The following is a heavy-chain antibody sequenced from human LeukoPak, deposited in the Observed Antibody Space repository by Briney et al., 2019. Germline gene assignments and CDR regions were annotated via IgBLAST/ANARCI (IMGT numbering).Heavy chain of an antibody. D-gene: IGHD3-10*01. CDR2: IYTSGST. CDR1: GGSISSGSYY. Sequence: SQTLSLTCTVSGGSISSGSYYWSWIRQPAGKGLEWIGRIYTSGSTNYNPSLKSRVTISVDTSKNQFSLKLSSVTAADTAVYYCARGWFGELSGDYWGQGTLVTVSS. V-gene: IGHV4-61*02. J-gene: IGHJ4*02. CDR3: ARGWFGELSGDY.